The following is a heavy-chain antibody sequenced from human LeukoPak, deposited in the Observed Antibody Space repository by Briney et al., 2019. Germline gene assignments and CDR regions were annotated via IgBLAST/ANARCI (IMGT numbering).Heavy chain of an antibody. D-gene: IGHD6-25*01. Sequence: RASVKVSCKASGYTFTSYGISWVRQAPGQGLEWMGWISAYNGSTNYAQKLQGRVTMTTDTSTSTAYMELRSLRSDDTAVYYCARDASSGLFDYWGQGTLVTVSS. CDR2: ISAYNGST. CDR3: ARDASSGLFDY. J-gene: IGHJ4*02. CDR1: GYTFTSYG. V-gene: IGHV1-18*04.